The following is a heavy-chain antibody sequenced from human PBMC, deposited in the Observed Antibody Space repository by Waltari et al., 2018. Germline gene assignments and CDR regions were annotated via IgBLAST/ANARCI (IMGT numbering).Heavy chain of an antibody. J-gene: IGHJ4*02. V-gene: IGHV4-4*07. CDR2: IYTSGST. CDR3: ARALGRQQLAHDY. Sequence: QVQLQESGPGLVKPSETLSLTCTVSGGSISSYYWCWFRQPAGKGLGWNGRIYTSGSTNYNPSLKSRVTMSVDTSKNQFSLKLSSVTAADTAVYYCARALGRQQLAHDYWGQGTLVTVSS. CDR1: GGSISSYY. D-gene: IGHD6-13*01.